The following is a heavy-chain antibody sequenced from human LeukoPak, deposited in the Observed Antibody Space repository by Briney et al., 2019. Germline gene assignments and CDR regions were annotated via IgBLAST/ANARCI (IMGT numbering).Heavy chain of an antibody. V-gene: IGHV3-9*01. CDR1: GFTFDDYA. D-gene: IGHD2-15*01. CDR2: ISWNSGSI. Sequence: PGRSLRLSCAASGFTFDDYAMHWVRQAPGKGLEWVSGISWNSGSIGYADSVKGRFTISRDNAKNSLYLQMKSLRAEDTALYYCAKDTRRGVVVVAATGALDYWGQGTLVTVSS. CDR3: AKDTRRGVVVVAATGALDY. J-gene: IGHJ4*02.